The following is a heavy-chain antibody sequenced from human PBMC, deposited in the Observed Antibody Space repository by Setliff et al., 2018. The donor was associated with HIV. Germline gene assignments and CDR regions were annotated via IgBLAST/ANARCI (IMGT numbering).Heavy chain of an antibody. CDR3: ARVGLSAVPFPTVY. Sequence: ASVKVSCKASGYTFTSYAMHWVRQAPGQRLEWMGWINAGNGNTKYSQKFQGRVTITRDTSTTTAYMDLRGLTSDDTGVYYCARVGLSAVPFPTVYWGQGTLVTVSS. D-gene: IGHD4-4*01. V-gene: IGHV1-3*01. CDR2: INAGNGNT. J-gene: IGHJ4*02. CDR1: GYTFTSYA.